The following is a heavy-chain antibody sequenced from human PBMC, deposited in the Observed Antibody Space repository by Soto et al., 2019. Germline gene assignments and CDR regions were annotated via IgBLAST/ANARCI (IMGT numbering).Heavy chain of an antibody. J-gene: IGHJ4*02. CDR1: GFTFSYYY. D-gene: IGHD3-16*01. V-gene: IGHV3-11*01. CDR2: ILSLESHK. CDR3: ATGLKDASNRPSFDS. Sequence: PGGSLRLSCSASGFTFSYYYMNWIRQTPVRGLEWVSSILSLESHKYYAASVMCRFSISRENAQKSLFLQMNNLRAEDTGIYFCATGLKDASNRPSFDSWGPGTPVTVSS.